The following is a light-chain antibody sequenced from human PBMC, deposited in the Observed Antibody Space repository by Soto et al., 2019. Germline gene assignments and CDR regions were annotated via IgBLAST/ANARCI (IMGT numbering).Light chain of an antibody. J-gene: IGKJ3*01. CDR3: HQYGSSPLT. Sequence: IVLTQSPGTLSLSPGDRATLTCRASQSVTSSFLAWYQQKPGQAPRLLMYGASTRATGIPDRFSGSGSGTDFTLTISRLEPEDFAVYFCHQYGSSPLTFGPGTKVDIK. CDR1: QSVTSSF. CDR2: GAS. V-gene: IGKV3-20*01.